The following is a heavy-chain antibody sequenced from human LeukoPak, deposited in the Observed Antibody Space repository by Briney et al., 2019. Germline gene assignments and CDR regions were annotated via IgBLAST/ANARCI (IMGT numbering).Heavy chain of an antibody. CDR2: INHSGST. Sequence: SETLSLTCAVYGGSFSGYYWSWIRQPPGKGLEWIGEINHSGSTNYNPSLKSRVTISVDTSKNQFSLKLSSVTAADTAVYYCARGAYVLLWFGDTHSFDPWGQGTLVTVPS. J-gene: IGHJ5*02. CDR1: GGSFSGYY. D-gene: IGHD3-10*01. V-gene: IGHV4-34*01. CDR3: ARGAYVLLWFGDTHSFDP.